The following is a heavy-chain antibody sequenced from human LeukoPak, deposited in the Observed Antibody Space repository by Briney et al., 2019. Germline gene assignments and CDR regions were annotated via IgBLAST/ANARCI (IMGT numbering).Heavy chain of an antibody. Sequence: PGGSLRLSCEVSGLTFSSYHMNWVRQAPGKGLEWVSSIGSSGSYIYYADSVKGRFTISRDNAGNSLYLQMNSLRAEDTAVYYCAREHSGYDFPGRDYYYMDVWGKGTTVTVSS. V-gene: IGHV3-21*01. D-gene: IGHD5-12*01. J-gene: IGHJ6*03. CDR2: IGSSGSYI. CDR3: AREHSGYDFPGRDYYYMDV. CDR1: GLTFSSYH.